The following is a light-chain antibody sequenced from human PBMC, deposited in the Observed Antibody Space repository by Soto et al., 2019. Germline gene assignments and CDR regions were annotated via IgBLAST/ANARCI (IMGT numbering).Light chain of an antibody. CDR1: SSDVGYYNF. J-gene: IGLJ1*01. CDR3: CSYAGSSSYV. Sequence: QSVLTQPASVSGSPGQSITVSCTGTSSDVGYYNFVSWYQHRPGKAPKLLIFEVTKRPSRVSHRFSGSKSGNTASLTISGLQAEDEADYYCCSYAGSSSYVFGSGTKVTVL. V-gene: IGLV2-23*02. CDR2: EVT.